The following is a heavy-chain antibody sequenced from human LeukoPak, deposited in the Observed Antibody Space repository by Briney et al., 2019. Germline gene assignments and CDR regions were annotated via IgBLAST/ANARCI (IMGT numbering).Heavy chain of an antibody. Sequence: SGTLSLTCDVSGGSITQTNWTWVRQPPGKGLEWIGEVNLQGSTNYNPSLMGRVAISVDTSENHVSLQLTSVTAADTAVYYCARLPTGAYCGGDCYPAAFDIWGQGTMVTVSS. CDR3: ARLPTGAYCGGDCYPAAFDI. J-gene: IGHJ3*02. V-gene: IGHV4-4*02. D-gene: IGHD2-21*02. CDR1: GGSITQTNW. CDR2: VNLQGST.